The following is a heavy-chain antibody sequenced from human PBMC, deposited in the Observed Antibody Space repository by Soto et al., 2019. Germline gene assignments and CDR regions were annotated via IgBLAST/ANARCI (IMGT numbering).Heavy chain of an antibody. CDR2: IYHTGSI. V-gene: IGHV4-59*11. CDR3: AQLSHEERDSHFIIVFDS. D-gene: IGHD2-15*01. J-gene: IGHJ4*02. CDR1: GVSMSGHF. Sequence: SETLSLTCTVSGVSMSGHFWNWIRQTPGRGLEWIGYIYHTGSIQYNPSLKSRVTMSIDTSKSQFSLKLKSVTAADTATYYCAQLSHEERDSHFIIVFDSWGQGALVTVSS.